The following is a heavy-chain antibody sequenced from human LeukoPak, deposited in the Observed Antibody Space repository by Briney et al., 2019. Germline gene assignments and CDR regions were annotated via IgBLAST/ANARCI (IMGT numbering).Heavy chain of an antibody. Sequence: GASVNVSCKASGYTFTGYYMHWVRQAPGQGLEWMGWINPNSGVTNYAQKFQGRVTMTRDTSISTAYMELSRLRSDDTAVYYCARSRGYCTNGVCRRDWYFDLWGRGTPVSLSS. CDR2: INPNSGVT. CDR1: GYTFTGYY. V-gene: IGHV1-2*02. J-gene: IGHJ2*01. CDR3: ARSRGYCTNGVCRRDWYFDL. D-gene: IGHD2-8*01.